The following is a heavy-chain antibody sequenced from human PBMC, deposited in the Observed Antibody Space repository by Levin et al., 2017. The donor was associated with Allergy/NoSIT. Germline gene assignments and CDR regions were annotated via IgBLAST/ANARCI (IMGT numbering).Heavy chain of an antibody. D-gene: IGHD3-10*01. J-gene: IGHJ4*02. Sequence: PSETLSLTCKVSGGSISSGSYYWSWIRQPAAKGLEWIGRIYSSGSANYNPSLKSRVTISVDTSKNQFSLKLSSVTAAAPAVYYCARAEVGSEHWGQGTLVTVSS. CDR1: GGSISSGSYY. V-gene: IGHV4-61*02. CDR3: ARAEVGSEH. CDR2: IYSSGSA.